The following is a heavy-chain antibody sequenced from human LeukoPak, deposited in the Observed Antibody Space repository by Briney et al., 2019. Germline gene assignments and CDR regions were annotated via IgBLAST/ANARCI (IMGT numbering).Heavy chain of an antibody. V-gene: IGHV1-69*13. D-gene: IGHD4-17*01. CDR1: GGTFSSYA. CDR2: IIPIFGTA. CDR3: ARVTVTQGIDY. Sequence: ASVKVSCKASGGTFSSYAISWVRQAPGQGLEWMGGIIPIFGTANYARKFQGRVTITADESSSTAYMELSSLRSEDTAVYYCARVTVTQGIDYWGQGTLVTVSS. J-gene: IGHJ4*02.